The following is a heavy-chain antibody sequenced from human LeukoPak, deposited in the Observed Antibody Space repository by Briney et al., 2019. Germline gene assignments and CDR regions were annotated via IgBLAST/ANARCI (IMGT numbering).Heavy chain of an antibody. CDR2: ISWNSGSI. V-gene: IGHV3-9*01. CDR1: GFTFDDYA. Sequence: PGGSLRLSCAASGFTFDDYAMHWVRLAPGKGLEWVSGISWNSGSIGYADSVKGRFTISRDNAKNSLYLQMNSLRAEDTALYYCAKDRGATVTTIDYWGQGTLVTVSS. D-gene: IGHD4-17*01. CDR3: AKDRGATVTTIDY. J-gene: IGHJ4*02.